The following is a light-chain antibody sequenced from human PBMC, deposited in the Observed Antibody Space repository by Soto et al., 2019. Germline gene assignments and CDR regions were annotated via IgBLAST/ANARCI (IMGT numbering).Light chain of an antibody. CDR2: EVS. V-gene: IGLV2-14*01. J-gene: IGLJ2*01. Sequence: QSALTQPASVSGSPGQSITISCTGTSSDVGGYDYVSWYQQHPDKAPKLMIYEVSNRPSGVSSRFSGSKSGNTASLTISGLQAEDEADYYCSSYTSSSTLEFGGGTKLTVL. CDR1: SSDVGGYDY. CDR3: SSYTSSSTLE.